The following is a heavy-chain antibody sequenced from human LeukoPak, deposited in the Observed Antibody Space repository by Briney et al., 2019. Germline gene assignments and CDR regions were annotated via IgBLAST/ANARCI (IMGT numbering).Heavy chain of an antibody. Sequence: SETLSLTCTVSGGSISSSNYYWGWIRQPPGEGLEWIGSIYYTGSTYYNPSLKSRITISVDTSKNQFSLKLSSLTAADTAVYYCARVVCSGGACSPLVPHYYSRMDVWGHGTTVTVSS. CDR3: ARVVCSGGACSPLVPHYYSRMDV. V-gene: IGHV4-39*07. D-gene: IGHD2-15*01. CDR1: GGSISSSNYY. J-gene: IGHJ6*02. CDR2: IYYTGST.